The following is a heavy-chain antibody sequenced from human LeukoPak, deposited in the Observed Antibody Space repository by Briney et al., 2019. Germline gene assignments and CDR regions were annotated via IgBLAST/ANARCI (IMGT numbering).Heavy chain of an antibody. D-gene: IGHD3-22*01. J-gene: IGHJ4*02. V-gene: IGHV4-39*07. Sequence: SETLSLTCTVSGGSISSSSYYWGWIRQPPGKGLEWIGSIYYSGSTYYNPSLKSRVTISVDTSKNQFSLKLSSVTAADTAVYYCAREGDYYDSSGYAYWGQGTLVTVSS. CDR1: GGSISSSSYY. CDR2: IYYSGST. CDR3: AREGDYYDSSGYAY.